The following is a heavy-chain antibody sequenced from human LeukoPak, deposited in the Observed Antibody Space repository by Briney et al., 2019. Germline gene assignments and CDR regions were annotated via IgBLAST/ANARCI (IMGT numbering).Heavy chain of an antibody. CDR1: GGSISSYY. Sequence: SETLSLTCTVSGGSISSYYWSWIRQPPGKGLEWIGYIYYSGSTNYNPSLKSRVTISVDTSKNQFSLKLSSMTAADTAVYYCASGGYYDSSGYYNTPKYFQHWGQGTLVTVSS. CDR2: IYYSGST. CDR3: ASGGYYDSSGYYNTPKYFQH. J-gene: IGHJ1*01. V-gene: IGHV4-59*01. D-gene: IGHD3-22*01.